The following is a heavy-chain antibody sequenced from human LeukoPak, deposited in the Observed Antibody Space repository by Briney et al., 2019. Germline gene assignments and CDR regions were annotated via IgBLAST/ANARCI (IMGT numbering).Heavy chain of an antibody. D-gene: IGHD2-2*01. Sequence: SVKVSCKASGGTFSSYAISWVRQAPGQGLEWMGGIIPIFGTANYAQKFQGRVTITTDESTSTAYMELSSLRSEDTAVYHCARDLSISSTSCPSHWGQGTLVTVSS. CDR2: IIPIFGTA. CDR1: GGTFSSYA. V-gene: IGHV1-69*05. J-gene: IGHJ4*02. CDR3: ARDLSISSTSCPSH.